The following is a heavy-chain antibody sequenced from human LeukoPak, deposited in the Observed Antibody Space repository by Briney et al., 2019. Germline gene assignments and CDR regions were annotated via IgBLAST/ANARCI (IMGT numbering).Heavy chain of an antibody. CDR3: AREPDYGDYVQPLFY. V-gene: IGHV7-4-1*02. J-gene: IGHJ4*02. CDR1: GYTFTSYA. CDR2: INTNTGIP. D-gene: IGHD4-17*01. Sequence: ASVKVSCKASGYTFTSYAMNWVRQAPGQGLEWMGWINTNTGIPTYAQGFTGRFVFSLDTSVSTAYLQISSLKAEDTAVYYCAREPDYGDYVQPLFYWGQGTLVTVSS.